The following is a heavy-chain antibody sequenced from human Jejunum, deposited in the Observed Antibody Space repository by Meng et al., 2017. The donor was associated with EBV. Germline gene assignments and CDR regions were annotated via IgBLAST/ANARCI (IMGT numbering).Heavy chain of an antibody. J-gene: IGHJ4*02. V-gene: IGHV1-2*06. CDR2: INTNSGGT. CDR1: GFNCTGYY. Sequence: VWLAGEVMRCGASVMVSCKASGFNCTGYYIHWGRQAPGKGLEWMGRINTNSGGTSYTQKFQGRVTMTRDTSITTAYMELSRLGSEDTAVYYCARDYSDSSRQGYWGQGTLVTVSS. D-gene: IGHD3-22*01. CDR3: ARDYSDSSRQGY.